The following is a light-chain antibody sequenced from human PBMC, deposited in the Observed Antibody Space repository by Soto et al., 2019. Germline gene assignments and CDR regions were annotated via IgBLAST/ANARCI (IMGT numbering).Light chain of an antibody. Sequence: QSVLTQPPSVSGAPGQRVTISCTGSSSNIGAGYDVHWYQQLPGTAPKLLIYGNSNRPSGVPDRLSGSKSGTSASLAITGLQADDEADYYCKSYDSSLSAVVFGGGTKLTVL. J-gene: IGLJ2*01. CDR2: GNS. V-gene: IGLV1-40*01. CDR3: KSYDSSLSAVV. CDR1: SSNIGAGYD.